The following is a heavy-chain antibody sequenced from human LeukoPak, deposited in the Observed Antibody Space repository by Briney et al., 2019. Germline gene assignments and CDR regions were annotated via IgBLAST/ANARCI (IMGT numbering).Heavy chain of an antibody. Sequence: ASVKVSCKASGYTFTGYYMHWVRQAPGQGLEWMGWINPNSGGTNYAQKFQGRVTMTRDTSISTAYMELSRLRSDDTAVYYCARDIRFLEWLSLPYYFDYWGQGTLVTVSS. CDR3: ARDIRFLEWLSLPYYFDY. CDR1: GYTFTGYY. V-gene: IGHV1-2*02. D-gene: IGHD3-3*01. CDR2: INPNSGGT. J-gene: IGHJ4*02.